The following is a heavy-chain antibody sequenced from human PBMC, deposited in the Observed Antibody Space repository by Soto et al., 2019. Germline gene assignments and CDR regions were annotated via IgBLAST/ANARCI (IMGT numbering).Heavy chain of an antibody. CDR2: MNPNSGNT. D-gene: IGHD5-12*01. V-gene: IGHV1-8*01. J-gene: IGHJ6*03. Sequence: ASVKVSCKASGYTFTSYDINWVRQATGQGLEWMGWMNPNSGNTGYAQKFQGRVTMTRNTSISTAYMELSSLRSEDTAVYYCARHIVATIWSDYYYMDVWGKGTTVTV. CDR1: GYTFTSYD. CDR3: ARHIVATIWSDYYYMDV.